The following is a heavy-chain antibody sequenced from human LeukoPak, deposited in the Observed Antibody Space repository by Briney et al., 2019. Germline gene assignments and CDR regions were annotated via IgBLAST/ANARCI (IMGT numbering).Heavy chain of an antibody. D-gene: IGHD3-10*01. Sequence: PGGSLRLSCAASGLTFSSYGMHWVRQAPGKGLEWVAVISYDGSNKYYADSVKGRFTISRDNSKNTLYLHMNSLRAEDTAVYYCAKWALLWFGELLYGQNWFDPWGQGTLVTVSS. CDR3: AKWALLWFGELLYGQNWFDP. J-gene: IGHJ5*02. V-gene: IGHV3-30*18. CDR2: ISYDGSNK. CDR1: GLTFSSYG.